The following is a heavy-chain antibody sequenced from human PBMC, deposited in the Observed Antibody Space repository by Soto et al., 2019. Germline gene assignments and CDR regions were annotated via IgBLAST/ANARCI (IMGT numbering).Heavy chain of an antibody. V-gene: IGHV4-59*08. Sequence: SETLSLTCTVSGGSISSYYWSWIRQPPGKGLEWIGYIYYSGSTNYNPSLKSRVTISVDTSKNQFSLKLSSVTAADTAVYYCARRNDLFWFDPWGQGTLVTVSS. CDR1: GGSISSYY. D-gene: IGHD3-16*01. CDR3: ARRNDLFWFDP. J-gene: IGHJ5*02. CDR2: IYYSGST.